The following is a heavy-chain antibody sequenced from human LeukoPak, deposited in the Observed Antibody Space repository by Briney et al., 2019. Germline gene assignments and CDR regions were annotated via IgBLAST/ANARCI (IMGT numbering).Heavy chain of an antibody. CDR3: ARDALWFGERLGAFDI. CDR1: GFTFSSYS. CDR2: ISSGSTI. J-gene: IGHJ3*02. Sequence: GGSLRLSCAASGFTFSSYSMNWVRQAPGKGLEWVSYISSGSTIYYADSVKGRFTISRDNAKNSLYLQMNSLRAEDTAVYYCARDALWFGERLGAFDIWGQGTMVTVSS. D-gene: IGHD3-10*01. V-gene: IGHV3-48*01.